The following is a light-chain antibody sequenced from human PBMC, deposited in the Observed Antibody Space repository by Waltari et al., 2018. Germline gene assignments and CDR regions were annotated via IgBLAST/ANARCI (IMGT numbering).Light chain of an antibody. J-gene: IGKJ4*01. V-gene: IGKV4-1*01. CDR2: WAS. CDR3: QQYYSTPFT. CDR1: QSILYSSNNKNY. Sequence: DIVMTQSPDSLAVSLGERATINCKSTQSILYSSNNKNYLAWYQQKPGQSPKQLFYWASTRESGVPDRFSGSGSGTDFTLTISSLQTEDVAVYYCQQYYSTPFTFGGGTKVEIK.